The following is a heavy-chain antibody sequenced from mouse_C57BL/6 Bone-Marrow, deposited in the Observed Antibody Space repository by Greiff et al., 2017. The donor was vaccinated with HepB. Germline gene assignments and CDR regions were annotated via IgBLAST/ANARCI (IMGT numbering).Heavy chain of an antibody. CDR3: TTDDYEGFAY. CDR1: GFNIKDDY. Sequence: VQLQQSGAELVRPGASVKLSCTASGFNIKDDYMHWVKQRPEQGLEWIGWIDPENGDTEYASKFQGKATITADKSSNTAYLQLSSLTSEDTAVYYCTTDDYEGFAYWGQGTLVTVSA. CDR2: IDPENGDT. V-gene: IGHV14-4*01. D-gene: IGHD2-4*01. J-gene: IGHJ3*01.